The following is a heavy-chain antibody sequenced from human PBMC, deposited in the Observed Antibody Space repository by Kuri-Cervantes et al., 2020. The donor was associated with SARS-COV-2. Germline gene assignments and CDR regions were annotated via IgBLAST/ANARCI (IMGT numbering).Heavy chain of an antibody. V-gene: IGHV4-39*01. D-gene: IGHD5-24*01. CDR3: GRVSWLQLWRRYSDS. Sequence: ESLKISCTVSGGSISSSSYYWGWIRQPPGKGLEWIGSIYYSGSTYYNPSLKSRVTISVDTSKNQFSLKLNSVTAADTAVYYCGRVSWLQLWRRYSDSWGQGTLVTVSS. CDR2: IYYSGST. CDR1: GGSISSSSYY. J-gene: IGHJ4*02.